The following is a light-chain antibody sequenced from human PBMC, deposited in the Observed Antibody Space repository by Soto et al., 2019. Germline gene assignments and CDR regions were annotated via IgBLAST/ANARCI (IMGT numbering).Light chain of an antibody. CDR2: KAS. CDR1: QTISSW. Sequence: DIQMTQSPSTLSGSVGDRVTITCRASQTISSWLAWYQQKPGKAPKRLIYKASSLESGVPSRFSGSGSGTEFTLTISSLQPDDFATYYCQQYNSYWTFGQGTKVDNK. CDR3: QQYNSYWT. J-gene: IGKJ1*01. V-gene: IGKV1-5*03.